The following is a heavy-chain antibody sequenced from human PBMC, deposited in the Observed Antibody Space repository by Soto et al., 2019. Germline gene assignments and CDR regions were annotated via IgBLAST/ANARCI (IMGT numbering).Heavy chain of an antibody. Sequence: ASVKISCKASGGTFSSYAISWVRQAPGQGLEWMGGIIPIFGTANYAQKFQGRVTITADESTSTAYMELSSLRSEDTAVYYCARVRCSGGSCYSPFDYWGKGTLVTVS. J-gene: IGHJ4*02. V-gene: IGHV1-69*13. D-gene: IGHD2-15*01. CDR2: IIPIFGTA. CDR1: GGTFSSYA. CDR3: ARVRCSGGSCYSPFDY.